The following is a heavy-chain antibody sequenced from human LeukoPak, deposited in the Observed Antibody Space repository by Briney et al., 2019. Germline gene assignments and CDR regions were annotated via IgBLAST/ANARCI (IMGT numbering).Heavy chain of an antibody. D-gene: IGHD2/OR15-2a*01. J-gene: IGHJ6*02. CDR2: ISTDGSST. CDR3: ASYLTSIPSGMDV. Sequence: GGSLRLSCAASGFTFDDYAMHWVRQAPGKGLEWVSRISTDGSSTTYADSVKGRFTISRDNGRNTLYLQMYSLRAEDTAVYYCASYLTSIPSGMDVWGQGTTVTVSS. V-gene: IGHV3-74*01. CDR1: GFTFDDYA.